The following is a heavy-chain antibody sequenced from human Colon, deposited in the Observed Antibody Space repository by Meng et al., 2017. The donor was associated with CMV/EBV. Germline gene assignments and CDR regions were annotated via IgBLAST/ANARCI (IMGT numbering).Heavy chain of an antibody. D-gene: IGHD5-24*01. J-gene: IGHJ4*02. CDR3: ARARDRDGLYNFDS. V-gene: IGHV1-69*12. CDR2: IVPIFVTP. CDR1: GGSFSNYA. Sequence: VQLWPSGAEVKKPGSSLKASCRTSGGSFSNYAVSWVRQAPGQGLEWMGGIVPIFVTPNYAQKFQGRVTVTADESTSTAYMELSSLTSEDTAIYYCARARDRDGLYNFDSWGQGTLVTVSS.